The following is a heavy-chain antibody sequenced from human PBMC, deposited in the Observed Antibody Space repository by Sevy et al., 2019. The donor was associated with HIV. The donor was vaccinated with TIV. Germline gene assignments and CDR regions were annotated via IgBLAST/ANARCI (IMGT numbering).Heavy chain of an antibody. J-gene: IGHJ3*02. D-gene: IGHD3-22*01. CDR3: ARNQVWLDMIVVYRSNQSHAFDI. CDR2: IYYSGST. Sequence: SETLSLTCTVSGGSISSGGYYWSWIRQHPGKGLEWIGYIYYSGSTYYHPSLKSRVTISVDTSKNQFSLKLSSVTAADTAVYYCARNQVWLDMIVVYRSNQSHAFDIWGQGTMVTVSS. V-gene: IGHV4-31*03. CDR1: GGSISSGGYY.